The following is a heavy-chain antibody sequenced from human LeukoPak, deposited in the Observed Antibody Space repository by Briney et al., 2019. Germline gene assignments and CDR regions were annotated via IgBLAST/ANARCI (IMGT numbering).Heavy chain of an antibody. D-gene: IGHD3-9*01. Sequence: GGSLRLSCAASGFTFSSYSMNWVRQAPGKGLEWVSYISSGSTIYYADSVKGRFTISRDNAKNSLYLQMNSLRAEDTAVYYCARARGLRYFDWLLGYWGQGTLVTVSS. V-gene: IGHV3-48*04. J-gene: IGHJ4*02. CDR3: ARARGLRYFDWLLGY. CDR1: GFTFSSYS. CDR2: ISSGSTI.